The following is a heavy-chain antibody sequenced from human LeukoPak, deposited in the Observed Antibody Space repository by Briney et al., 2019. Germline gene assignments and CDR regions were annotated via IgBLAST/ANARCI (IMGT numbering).Heavy chain of an antibody. CDR3: AKSPDTAMVNYFDF. D-gene: IGHD5-18*01. CDR1: GFTFSSYG. Sequence: GGSLRLSCAASGFTFSSYGMSWVRQAPGKGLEWVSAIGGNGVSTYYADSVKVRFTFSRDNSKNTLYLQMNSLRAEDTAVYYCAKSPDTAMVNYFDFWGQGTLVTVSS. CDR2: IGGNGVST. J-gene: IGHJ4*02. V-gene: IGHV3-23*01.